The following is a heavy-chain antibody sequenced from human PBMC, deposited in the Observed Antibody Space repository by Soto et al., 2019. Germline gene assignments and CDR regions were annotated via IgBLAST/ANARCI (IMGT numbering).Heavy chain of an antibody. J-gene: IGHJ6*02. CDR3: ARGALYHYGSGSSYGMDV. CDR2: IIPILGIA. D-gene: IGHD3-10*01. V-gene: IGHV1-69*02. Sequence: QVQLVQSGAEVKKPGSSVKVSCKASGGTFSSYTISWVRQAPGQGLEWMGRIIPILGIANYAQKFQGRVTVTADKSTRTAYMEQSSLRSEDTAVYYCARGALYHYGSGSSYGMDVWGQGTTVTVSS. CDR1: GGTFSSYT.